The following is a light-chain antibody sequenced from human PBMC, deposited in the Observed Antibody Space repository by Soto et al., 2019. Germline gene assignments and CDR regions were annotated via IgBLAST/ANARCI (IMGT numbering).Light chain of an antibody. CDR2: EVT. Sequence: QSALTQPASVSGSPGQSITISCTGTSGDIGSYTYVSWYQQYPGKAPKLLISEVTNRPSGVPDRFSGSKSGTSVSLAITGLQAEDEADYYCQSYDSSLSGYVFGSGTKLTVL. J-gene: IGLJ1*01. CDR3: QSYDSSLSGYV. V-gene: IGLV2-14*01. CDR1: SGDIGSYTY.